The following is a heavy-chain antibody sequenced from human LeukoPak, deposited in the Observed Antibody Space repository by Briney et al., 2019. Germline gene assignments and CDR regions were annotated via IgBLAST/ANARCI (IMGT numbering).Heavy chain of an antibody. CDR2: ISYDGSNK. J-gene: IGHJ4*02. D-gene: IGHD6-6*01. Sequence: GGSLRLSCAASGFTFSIYSMNWVRQAPGKGLEWVAVISYDGSNKYYADSVKGRFTISRDNSKNTLYLQMNSLRAEDTAVYYCAREAYSSSSGGRPGTSPFSYWGQGTLVTVSS. V-gene: IGHV3-30*03. CDR3: AREAYSSSSGGRPGTSPFSY. CDR1: GFTFSIYS.